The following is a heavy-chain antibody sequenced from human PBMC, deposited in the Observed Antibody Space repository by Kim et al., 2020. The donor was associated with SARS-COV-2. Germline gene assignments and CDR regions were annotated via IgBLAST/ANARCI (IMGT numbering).Heavy chain of an antibody. Sequence: NYNPSLKSRVTISVDTSKNQFSLKLSSVTAAETAVYYCARRGYPEDAFDIWGQGTLVTVSS. V-gene: IGHV4-59*01. J-gene: IGHJ3*02. D-gene: IGHD5-18*01. CDR3: ARRGYPEDAFDI.